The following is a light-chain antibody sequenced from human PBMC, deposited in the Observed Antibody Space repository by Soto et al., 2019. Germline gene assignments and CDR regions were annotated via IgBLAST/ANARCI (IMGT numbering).Light chain of an antibody. CDR2: AAS. CDR1: QSVGSA. CDR3: QQYKNWPPLT. Sequence: EIVMTQSPATLSVSPGETATLSCRASQSVGSAVAWYQHKPGQAPRLLIVAASIRATGVPGRFSGGGSGTEFTLTISSLQSENFAVYYWQQYKNWPPLTFGGGTMVEIK. J-gene: IGKJ4*01. V-gene: IGKV3-15*01.